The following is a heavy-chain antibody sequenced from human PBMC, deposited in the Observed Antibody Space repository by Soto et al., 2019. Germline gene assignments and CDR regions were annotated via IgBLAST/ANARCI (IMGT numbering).Heavy chain of an antibody. CDR1: GFSLSTSGVG. D-gene: IGHD2-2*01. Sequence: QITLKESGPTLVKPTQTLTLTCTFSGFSLSTSGVGVGWIRQPPGKALEWLALIYWDDDKRYSPSLKSRLTIPKDTAKYQVVLKMTNMDPVDTATYYCAHRGFIGYCSSTSCQGAFNCFDPWGQGTLVTVSS. V-gene: IGHV2-5*02. CDR2: IYWDDDK. J-gene: IGHJ5*02. CDR3: AHRGFIGYCSSTSCQGAFNCFDP.